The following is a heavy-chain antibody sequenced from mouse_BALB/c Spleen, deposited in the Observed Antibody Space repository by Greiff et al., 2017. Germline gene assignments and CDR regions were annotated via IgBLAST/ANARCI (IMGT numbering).Heavy chain of an antibody. CDR2: ISSGSSTI. CDR3: ARSRGNFDY. CDR1: GFTFSSFG. Sequence: EVQRVESGGGLVQPGGSRKLSCAASGFTFSSFGMHWVRQAPEKGLEWVAYISSGSSTIYYADTVKGRFTISRDNPKNTLFLQMTSLRSEDTAMYYCARSRGNFDYWGQGTTLTVSS. D-gene: IGHD3-3*01. V-gene: IGHV5-17*02. J-gene: IGHJ2*01.